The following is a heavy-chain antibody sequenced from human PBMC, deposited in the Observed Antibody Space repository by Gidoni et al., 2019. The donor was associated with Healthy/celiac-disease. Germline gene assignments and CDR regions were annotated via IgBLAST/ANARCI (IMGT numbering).Heavy chain of an antibody. V-gene: IGHV4-31*03. CDR1: GGSIRSGGYY. D-gene: IGHD3-22*01. J-gene: IGHJ3*02. CDR2: IVYSGSN. CDR3: ARRVEDYYDSSGQDAFDI. Sequence: QVQLQESGPGLVKPSQTLSHTCTVSGGSIRSGGYYWSWIRQNQGKGLELIGYIVYSGSNYYNPSLKIRVTISVDTSKNPFSLKLSSVTAADTAVYYCARRVEDYYDSSGQDAFDIWGQGTMVTVSS.